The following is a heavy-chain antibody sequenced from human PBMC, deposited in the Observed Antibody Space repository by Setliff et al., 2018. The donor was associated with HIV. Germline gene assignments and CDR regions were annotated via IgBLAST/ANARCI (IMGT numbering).Heavy chain of an antibody. D-gene: IGHD1-26*01. V-gene: IGHV5-51*01. Sequence: GESLKISCKGSGFTFTDYWIGWVRQMPEKGLEWMGIIYPDDSDTRYSPSFQGQVTLSADKSINTTYLQWSSLKASDTAMYYCATLVGTNGVVWFDPWGQGTPVTV. J-gene: IGHJ5*01. CDR1: GFTFTDYW. CDR3: ATLVGTNGVVWFDP. CDR2: IYPDDSDT.